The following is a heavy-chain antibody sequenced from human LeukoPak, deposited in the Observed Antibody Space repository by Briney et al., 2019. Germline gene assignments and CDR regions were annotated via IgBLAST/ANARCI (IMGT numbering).Heavy chain of an antibody. D-gene: IGHD5-18*01. CDR2: IKPDGSEK. V-gene: IGHV3-7*04. J-gene: IGHJ4*02. CDR1: GFTFSGYW. CDR3: ARDRIQLWSHDY. Sequence: GGSLRLSCAASGFTFSGYWMSWVRQAPGKGLEWVANIKPDGSEKYYVDSVKGRFTIPRDNAKNLLYLQMNGLRAEDTAVYYCARDRIQLWSHDYWGQGTLVTVSP.